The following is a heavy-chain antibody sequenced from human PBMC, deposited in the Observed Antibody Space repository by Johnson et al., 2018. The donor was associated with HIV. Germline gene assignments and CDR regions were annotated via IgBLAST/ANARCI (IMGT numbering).Heavy chain of an antibody. CDR3: ARDSPLGRGIDI. J-gene: IGHJ3*02. D-gene: IGHD7-27*01. V-gene: IGHV3-66*01. CDR1: GFTVSSNY. CDR2: IYSGGSA. Sequence: VQLVESGGGVVRPGKSLRLSCAASGFTVSSNYMSWVRQAPGQGLEWVSLIYSGGSAYYADSVKGRFTISRDNAKKLLYLQMDSLRAEDTAVYYCARDSPLGRGIDIWGRGTVVTVSS.